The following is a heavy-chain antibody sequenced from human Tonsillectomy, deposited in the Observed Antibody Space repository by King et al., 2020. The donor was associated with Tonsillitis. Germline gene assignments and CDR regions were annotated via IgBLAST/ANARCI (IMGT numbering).Heavy chain of an antibody. CDR3: AKGWVEMDA. J-gene: IGHJ4*02. CDR1: GFTFCSCA. V-gene: IGHV3-23*04. CDR2: ISGSAGGT. D-gene: IGHD5-24*01. Sequence: VQLVESGGGLVQPGGSLRLSCAASGFTFCSCAMTWVRQAPGMRLEWVSAISGSAGGTYYADSVKGRFTISRDNSKNTLYLQMNSLRAEDTAVYYCAKGWVEMDAWGQGTLVTVSS.